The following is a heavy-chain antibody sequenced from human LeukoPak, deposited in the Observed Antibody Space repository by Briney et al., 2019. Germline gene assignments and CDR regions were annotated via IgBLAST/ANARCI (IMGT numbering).Heavy chain of an antibody. J-gene: IGHJ2*01. CDR1: GFTFRSYD. CDR2: IGTAGEI. Sequence: GGSLRLSCAASGFTFRSYDMHWVRQATGKGLEWVSGIGTAGEIYYPGSVKGRFTISRENAKNSLYLQVNSLRAGDTAVYYCARAAYSSTWYSRYFDLWGRGTLVTVSS. V-gene: IGHV3-13*01. D-gene: IGHD6-13*01. CDR3: ARAAYSSTWYSRYFDL.